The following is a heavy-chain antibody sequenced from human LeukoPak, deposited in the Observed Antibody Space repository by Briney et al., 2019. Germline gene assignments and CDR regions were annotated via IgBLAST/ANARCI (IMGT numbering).Heavy chain of an antibody. Sequence: SETLSLTCTVSGGSISTYYWTWIRQPAGRGLEWLGRIYSSGSTNYNPSLKSRVTMSVDTSKNQFSLKLSSATAADTAVYYCARESSGWYHDYWGQGTLVTVSS. CDR2: IYSSGST. CDR3: ARESSGWYHDY. CDR1: GGSISTYY. D-gene: IGHD6-19*01. J-gene: IGHJ4*02. V-gene: IGHV4-4*07.